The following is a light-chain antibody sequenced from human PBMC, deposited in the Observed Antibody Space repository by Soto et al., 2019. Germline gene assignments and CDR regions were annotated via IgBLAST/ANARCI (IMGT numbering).Light chain of an antibody. CDR3: QQYDAFSRT. CDR2: DAF. Sequence: DIQMTQSPSTLSASVGDRVSISCRASQSVSVWVAWYQQKPGTAPKLLTYDAFTVDTGVPSRFSGSGSGTEFTLTISSLQPEDFATYYCQQYDAFSRTFGQGTKV. J-gene: IGKJ1*01. V-gene: IGKV1-5*01. CDR1: QSVSVW.